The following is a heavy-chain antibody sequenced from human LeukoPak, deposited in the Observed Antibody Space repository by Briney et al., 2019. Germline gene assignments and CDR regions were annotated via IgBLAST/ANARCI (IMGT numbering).Heavy chain of an antibody. CDR2: ISSSGSTI. CDR3: ARERYYYDSTYYYVKYFDY. V-gene: IGHV3-11*01. CDR1: EFSFSDYY. J-gene: IGHJ4*02. D-gene: IGHD3-22*01. Sequence: GGSLRLSCAASEFSFSDYYMSWIRQAPGKGLEWISYISSSGSTIYYADSVKGRFTISRDNAKNSVNLQMNSLRAEDTAVYYCARERYYYDSTYYYVKYFDYWGQGTLVTVSS.